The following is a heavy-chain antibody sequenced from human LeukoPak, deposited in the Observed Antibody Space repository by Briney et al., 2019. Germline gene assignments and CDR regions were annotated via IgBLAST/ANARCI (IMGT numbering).Heavy chain of an antibody. V-gene: IGHV1-24*01. Sequence: ASVKVSCKVSGYTLTELSMHWVRQAPGKGLEWMGGFDPEDGETIYAQKFQGRVTMTEDTSTDTAYMELSSLRSEDTAVYYCARGIRYFDWLRGDFDYWGQGTLVTVSS. CDR3: ARGIRYFDWLRGDFDY. J-gene: IGHJ4*02. D-gene: IGHD3-9*01. CDR1: GYTLTELS. CDR2: FDPEDGET.